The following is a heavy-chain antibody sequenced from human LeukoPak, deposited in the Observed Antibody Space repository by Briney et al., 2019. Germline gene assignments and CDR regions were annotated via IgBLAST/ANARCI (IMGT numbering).Heavy chain of an antibody. CDR3: ARGKIAAAGAFDP. J-gene: IGHJ5*02. Sequence: GASVKVSCKASGYTFTSYYMHWVRQAPGQGLEWMGWINPNSGGTNYAQKFQGRVTMTRDTSISTAYMELSRLRSDDTAVYYCARGKIAAAGAFDPWGQGTLVTVSS. D-gene: IGHD6-13*01. V-gene: IGHV1-2*02. CDR2: INPNSGGT. CDR1: GYTFTSYY.